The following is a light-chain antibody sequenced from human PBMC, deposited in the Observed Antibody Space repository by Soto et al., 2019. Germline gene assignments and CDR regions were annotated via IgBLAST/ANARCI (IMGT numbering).Light chain of an antibody. Sequence: EIVLAQSPGTLSLSPGERATLSCRASQSVSSSYLAWYQQKPGQAPRLLIYGASSRATGVPDRFSGSGSGTDFTLTISRLEPGDFAVYYCQQYVISPWTFGQGTRVEIK. CDR1: QSVSSSY. CDR2: GAS. V-gene: IGKV3-20*01. CDR3: QQYVISPWT. J-gene: IGKJ1*01.